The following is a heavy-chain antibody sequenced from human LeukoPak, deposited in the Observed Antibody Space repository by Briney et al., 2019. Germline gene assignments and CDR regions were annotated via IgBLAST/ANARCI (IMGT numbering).Heavy chain of an antibody. J-gene: IGHJ6*02. Sequence: GGSLRLSCAASGFTFSDYYMSWIRRAPGKGLEWLAYIDYSGSDMYYADSVKGRFTISRDNAKNSLYLQMNTLRAEDTAVYFCARDPLVRGVTVQDYGLDVWGQGTTVTVSS. CDR2: IDYSGSDM. D-gene: IGHD3-10*01. CDR1: GFTFSDYY. CDR3: ARDPLVRGVTVQDYGLDV. V-gene: IGHV3-11*01.